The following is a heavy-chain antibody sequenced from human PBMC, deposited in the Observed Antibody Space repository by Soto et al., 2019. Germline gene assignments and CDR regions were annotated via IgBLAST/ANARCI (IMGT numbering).Heavy chain of an antibody. CDR2: INHSGST. J-gene: IGHJ4*02. CDR1: GGSFSGHY. V-gene: IGHV4-34*01. CDR3: ARHGSY. Sequence: SETLSLTCAVYGGSFSGHYWSWIRQPPGKGLEWIGEINHSGSTYYNPSLKSRVTISVDRSKNQFSLRLRSVTAADTAVYYCARHGSYWGQGTLVTVSS.